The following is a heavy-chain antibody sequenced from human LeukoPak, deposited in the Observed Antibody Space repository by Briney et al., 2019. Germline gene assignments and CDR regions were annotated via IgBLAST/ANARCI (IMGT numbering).Heavy chain of an antibody. J-gene: IGHJ4*02. CDR1: GYTFTSYD. D-gene: IGHD5-12*01. CDR2: MNPNSGNT. V-gene: IGHV1-8*03. CDR3: ATDMDIVATIMNY. Sequence: ASVKVSCKASGYTFTSYDINWVRQATGQGLEWMGWMNPNSGNTGYAQKFQGRVTITRNTSISTAYMELSSLRSEDTAVYYCATDMDIVATIMNYWGQGTLVTVSS.